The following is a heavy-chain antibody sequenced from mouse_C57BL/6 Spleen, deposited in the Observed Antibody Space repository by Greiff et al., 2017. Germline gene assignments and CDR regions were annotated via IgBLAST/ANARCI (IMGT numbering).Heavy chain of an antibody. CDR1: GYAFSSYW. CDR2: IYPGDGDT. D-gene: IGHD2-3*01. Sequence: VQLQQSGAELVKPGASVKISCKASGYAFSSYWMNWVKQRPGKGLEWIGQIYPGDGDTNYNGKLKGKATLTADNSSRTAYMQLSSLTSEDSAVYVCARSGAYDRAWFAYWGQGTLVTVSA. CDR3: ARSGAYDRAWFAY. V-gene: IGHV1-80*01. J-gene: IGHJ3*01.